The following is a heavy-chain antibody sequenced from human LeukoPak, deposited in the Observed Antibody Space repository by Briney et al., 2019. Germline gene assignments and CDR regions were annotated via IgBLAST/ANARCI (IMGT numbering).Heavy chain of an antibody. CDR1: GYTFTGYY. V-gene: IGHV1-46*01. CDR2: INPSGGST. J-gene: IGHJ4*02. D-gene: IGHD6-13*01. CDR3: AREGAAAGRSFDY. Sequence: ASVKVSCKASGYTFTGYYIHWVRQAPGQGLEWMGIINPSGGSTSYAQKFQGRVTMTRDMYTSTVYMELSSLRSEDTAVYYCAREGAAAGRSFDYWGQGTLVTVSS.